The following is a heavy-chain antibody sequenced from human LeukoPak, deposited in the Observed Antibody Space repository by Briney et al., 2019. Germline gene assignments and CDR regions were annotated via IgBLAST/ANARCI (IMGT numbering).Heavy chain of an antibody. CDR3: ASRYSSGWYGSDY. CDR1: GFTVSSNY. D-gene: IGHD6-19*01. Sequence: GGSLRLSCAASGFTVSSNYMSWVRQAPGKGLEWVSVIYSGGSTYYEDSVKGRFTISRDNSKNTLYLQMNSLRAEDTAVYYCASRYSSGWYGSDYWGQGTLVTVSS. V-gene: IGHV3-66*01. CDR2: IYSGGST. J-gene: IGHJ4*02.